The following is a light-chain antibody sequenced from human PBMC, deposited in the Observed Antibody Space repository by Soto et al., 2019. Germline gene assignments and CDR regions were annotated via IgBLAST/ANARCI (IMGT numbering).Light chain of an antibody. Sequence: QSVLTQPPSASGTPGQRVTISCSGSTSNIGSNTVNWYQQLPGTAPKLLIYSNNQRPSGVPDRLSGSKSGTSASLAIRGLQSEDEADYYYATWDDSLNGRVFDGGTKLTVL. CDR2: SNN. V-gene: IGLV1-44*01. CDR1: TSNIGSNT. J-gene: IGLJ2*01. CDR3: ATWDDSLNGRV.